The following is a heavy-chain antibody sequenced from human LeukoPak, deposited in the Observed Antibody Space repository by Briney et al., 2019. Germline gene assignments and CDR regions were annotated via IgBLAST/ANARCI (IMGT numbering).Heavy chain of an antibody. J-gene: IGHJ4*02. Sequence: GPTLVNPTQTLTLTCTFSGFSLTTSGMRVSWIRQPPGKALEWLARIDWDDDKFYSTSLKTRLTISKDTSKNQVVLTMTNMAPVDTATYYCARNPDYYDSSGYYYVSFDYWGQGTLVTVSS. D-gene: IGHD3-22*01. CDR1: GFSLTTSGMR. V-gene: IGHV2-70*04. CDR2: IDWDDDK. CDR3: ARNPDYYDSSGYYYVSFDY.